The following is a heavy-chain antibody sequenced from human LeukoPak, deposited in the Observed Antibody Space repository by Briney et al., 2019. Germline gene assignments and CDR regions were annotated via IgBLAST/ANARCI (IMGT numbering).Heavy chain of an antibody. CDR2: IYYSGST. CDR3: ARVKYSSSWYHFDY. Sequence: SETLSLTCSVSGGSISSGGYYWSWIRQHPGKGLEWIGYIYYSGSTYYNPSLESRVTISVDTSKNQFSLKLSPVTAADTAVYYCARVKYSSSWYHFDYWGQGTLVTVSS. V-gene: IGHV4-31*03. CDR1: GGSISSGGYY. D-gene: IGHD6-13*01. J-gene: IGHJ4*02.